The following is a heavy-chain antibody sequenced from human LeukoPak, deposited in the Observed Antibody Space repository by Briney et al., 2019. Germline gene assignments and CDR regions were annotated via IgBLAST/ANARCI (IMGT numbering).Heavy chain of an antibody. D-gene: IGHD2-2*01. Sequence: GGSLRLSCAASGFTFSSYGMSWVRQAPGKGLEWVSYISSSGSTIYYADSVKGRFTISRDNAKNSLYLQMNSLRAEDTAVYYCAKGGYQLLRSWFDPWGQGTLVTVSS. CDR2: ISSSGSTI. CDR1: GFTFSSYG. J-gene: IGHJ5*02. V-gene: IGHV3-48*04. CDR3: AKGGYQLLRSWFDP.